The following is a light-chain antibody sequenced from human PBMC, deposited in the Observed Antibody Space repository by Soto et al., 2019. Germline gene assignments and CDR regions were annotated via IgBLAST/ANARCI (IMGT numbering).Light chain of an antibody. CDR3: CSNAGSYTYV. V-gene: IGLV2-11*01. CDR1: SSDVGGYNF. Sequence: QSALTLPRSVSGSPGQSVTISCTGTSSDVGGYNFVSWYQQHPGKAPKLMIYDVNKRPSGVPDRFSGSKSGNTASLTISGLQAEDEADYYCCSNAGSYTYVFGTGTKLTVL. J-gene: IGLJ1*01. CDR2: DVN.